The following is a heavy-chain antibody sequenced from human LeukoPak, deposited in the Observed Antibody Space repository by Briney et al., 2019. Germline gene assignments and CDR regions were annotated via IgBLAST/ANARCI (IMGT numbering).Heavy chain of an antibody. D-gene: IGHD2-15*01. CDR3: ARALVVVAATPEPYYYGMDV. J-gene: IGHJ6*04. CDR2: MKFDGSEK. V-gene: IGHV3-7*03. Sequence: GGSLRLSCAASGFTFSSYWMTWVSQAPGKGLEWVANMKFDGSEKYYVDSVKGRFTISRDNAKNSLYLQMNSLRVEDTAVYYCARALVVVAATPEPYYYGMDVWGKGTTVTVSS. CDR1: GFTFSSYW.